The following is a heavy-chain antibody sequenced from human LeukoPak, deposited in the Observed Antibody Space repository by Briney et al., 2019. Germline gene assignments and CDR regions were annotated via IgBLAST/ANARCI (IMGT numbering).Heavy chain of an antibody. J-gene: IGHJ6*03. Sequence: SETLSLTCAVYGGSFSGYYWSWIRQPPGKGLEWIGSIYYSGSTYYNPSLKSRVTISVDTSKNPFSLKLSSVTAADTAVYYCARHLDGYNYYYYYYMDVWGKGTTVTVSS. CDR3: ARHLDGYNYYYYYYMDV. V-gene: IGHV4-34*01. D-gene: IGHD5-24*01. CDR1: GGSFSGYY. CDR2: IYYSGST.